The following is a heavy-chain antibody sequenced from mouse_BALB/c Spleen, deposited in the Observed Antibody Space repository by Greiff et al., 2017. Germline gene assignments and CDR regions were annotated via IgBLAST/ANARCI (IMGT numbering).Heavy chain of an antibody. CDR1: GYTFTSYY. Sequence: VKLQESGPELVKPGASVRISCKASGYTFTSYYIHWVKQRPGQGLEWIGWIYPGNVNTKYNEKFKGKATLTADKSSSTAYMQLSSLTSEDSAVYFCARSGGYAAMDYWGQGTSVTVSS. D-gene: IGHD1-2*01. CDR2: IYPGNVNT. V-gene: IGHV1S56*01. J-gene: IGHJ4*01. CDR3: ARSGGYAAMDY.